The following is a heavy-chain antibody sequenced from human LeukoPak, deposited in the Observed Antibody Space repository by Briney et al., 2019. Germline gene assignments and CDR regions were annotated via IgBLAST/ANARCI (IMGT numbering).Heavy chain of an antibody. J-gene: IGHJ4*02. D-gene: IGHD1-7*01. Sequence: KPSETLSLTCAVSGGSISSSNWWSWVRQPPGKGLEWIGEIYHSGSTNYNPSLKSRVTISVDKSKNQFSLKLSSVTAADTAVYYCASQPGWVTGTTKDFDYWGQGTLVTVSS. V-gene: IGHV4-4*02. CDR3: ASQPGWVTGTTKDFDY. CDR2: IYHSGST. CDR1: GGSISSSNW.